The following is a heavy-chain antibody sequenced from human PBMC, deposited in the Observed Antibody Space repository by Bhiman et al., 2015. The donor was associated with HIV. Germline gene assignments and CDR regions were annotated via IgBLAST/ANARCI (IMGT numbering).Heavy chain of an antibody. CDR2: ISSRGRNI. Sequence: QVQLVESGGGLVKPGGSLRLSCAASGFTFSDHHMSWIRQAPGKGLEWVSYISSRGRNIYYADSVKGRFTISRDNAKNSLYLQMNSLRAEDTAVYYCAKVGALGYSSSWGYDAFDIWGQGTMVTVSS. CDR3: AKVGALGYSSSWGYDAFDI. CDR1: GFTFSDHH. D-gene: IGHD6-13*01. V-gene: IGHV3-11*01. J-gene: IGHJ3*02.